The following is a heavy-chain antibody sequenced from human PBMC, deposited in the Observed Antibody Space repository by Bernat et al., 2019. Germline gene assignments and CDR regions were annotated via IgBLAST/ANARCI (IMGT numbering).Heavy chain of an antibody. CDR2: ISVSGETT. CDR3: AKFEIARLDYYYYAMDV. J-gene: IGHJ6*02. V-gene: IGHV3-23*01. CDR1: VFTFTSYA. D-gene: IGHD2/OR15-2a*01. Sequence: EVQVLVASGGGLVQPGESLRLSCAASVFTFTSYAMSWVRQGPGKVLEWFSSISVSGETTYYADSVKDRFIISRDNSQNTLFLQMDSLRAEDTALYYCAKFEIARLDYYYYAMDVWGQGTTVTVSS.